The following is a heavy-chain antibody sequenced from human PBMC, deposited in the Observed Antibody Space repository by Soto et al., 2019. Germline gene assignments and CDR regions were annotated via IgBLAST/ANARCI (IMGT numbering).Heavy chain of an antibody. CDR2: IYHSGST. J-gene: IGHJ5*02. D-gene: IGHD3-10*01. V-gene: IGHV4-4*02. CDR1: GGSISSANW. Sequence: QVQLQESGPGLVKPSGTLSLTCVVSGGSISSANWWTWVRQSPSKGLEWIGEIYHSGSTNYNPSLKSRVSISLDKSKNQFSLTLTSVTAADTAVYYCARAPPDPYFYGSGHIFDPWGQGTLVAVSS. CDR3: ARAPPDPYFYGSGHIFDP.